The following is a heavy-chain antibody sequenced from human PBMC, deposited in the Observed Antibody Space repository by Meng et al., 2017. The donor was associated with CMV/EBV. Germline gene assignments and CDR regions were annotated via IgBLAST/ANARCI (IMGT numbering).Heavy chain of an antibody. CDR1: GGSISSGDYY. CDR2: IYYSGSS. CDR3: ARDKRRGGVDY. Sequence: QVECQGQGPGLVKPAQTLSRTCTVSGGSISSGDYYWSWIREPPGKGLEWFGYIYYSGSSYYSPSLKSRVTISVDKSKNKCSMKLSSVTAADTAVYYCARDKRRGGVDYWGQGTLVTVSS. V-gene: IGHV4-30-4*08. J-gene: IGHJ4*02. D-gene: IGHD3-3*01.